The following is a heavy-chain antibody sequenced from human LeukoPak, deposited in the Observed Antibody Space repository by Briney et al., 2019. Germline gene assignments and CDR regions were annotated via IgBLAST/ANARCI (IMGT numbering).Heavy chain of an antibody. D-gene: IGHD2-21*02. J-gene: IGHJ4*02. CDR3: ARDSCGGDCYLDY. Sequence: PGGSLRLSCAASGFTFSAYALHWVRQAPGKGLEWVAVISYDGGNKYYADSVKGRFTISRDNSNNMLYLQMNSLRAEDTAVYYCARDSCGGDCYLDYWGQGTLVTVPS. V-gene: IGHV3-30-3*01. CDR2: ISYDGGNK. CDR1: GFTFSAYA.